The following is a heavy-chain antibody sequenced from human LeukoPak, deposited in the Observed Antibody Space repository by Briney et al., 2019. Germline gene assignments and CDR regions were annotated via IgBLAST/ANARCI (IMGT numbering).Heavy chain of an antibody. Sequence: GGSLRLSCAASGFTLDDYGMSWVRQAPGKGLVWVSGINWDGSNTAYADSVKGRFTISRDTAKNSLYLQMNSLRDEDTAVYYCARGGSGYSYGKIDSWGQGILVTVSS. CDR2: INWDGSNT. CDR3: ARGGSGYSYGKIDS. CDR1: GFTLDDYG. V-gene: IGHV3-20*04. D-gene: IGHD5-18*01. J-gene: IGHJ4*02.